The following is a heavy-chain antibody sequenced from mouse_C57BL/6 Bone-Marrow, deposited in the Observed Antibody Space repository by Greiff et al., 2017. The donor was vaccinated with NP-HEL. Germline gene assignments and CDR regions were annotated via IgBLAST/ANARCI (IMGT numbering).Heavy chain of an antibody. J-gene: IGHJ2*01. V-gene: IGHV14-3*01. CDR2: IDPANGNT. D-gene: IGHD1-1*01. CDR3: AREPLITTVVATGDYFDY. CDR1: GFNIKNTY. Sequence: EVKLLESVAELVRPGASVKLSCTASGFNIKNTYMHWVKQRPEQGLEWIGRIDPANGNTKYAPKFQGKATITSDTSSNTAYLQLRSLTSEDTAIYYWAREPLITTVVATGDYFDYWGQGTTLTVSS.